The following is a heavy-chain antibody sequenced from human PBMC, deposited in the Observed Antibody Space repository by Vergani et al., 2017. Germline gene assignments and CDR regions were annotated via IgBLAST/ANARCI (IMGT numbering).Heavy chain of an antibody. CDR2: IYYSGST. Sequence: QVQLQDSGPGLVKPSETLSLTCTVSGCSISSYYWSWIRKPQGKGLEWIGYIYYSGSTNYNPSLQSRVTISVDTSKNQFSLKLSSVTAADTAVYYCARGVGFYYASSGYYSGYWYFELWGRGTLVTVSS. CDR3: ARGVGFYYASSGYYSGYWYFEL. V-gene: IGHV4-59*01. J-gene: IGHJ2*01. CDR1: GCSISSYY. D-gene: IGHD3-22*01.